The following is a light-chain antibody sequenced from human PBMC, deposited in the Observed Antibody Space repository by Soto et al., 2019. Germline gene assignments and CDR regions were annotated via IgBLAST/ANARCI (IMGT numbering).Light chain of an antibody. CDR1: QSIRYW. J-gene: IGKJ5*01. V-gene: IGKV1-5*01. Sequence: DSQMTQSPSTLSASVVYRVTIACRSSQSIRYWVAWYQHKPGKAPKLLIYDASTLESGVPTRFSGSGSGTEFTLTISGLQPEDFATYFCQHVNSYPSITFGQGTRLEIK. CDR3: QHVNSYPSIT. CDR2: DAS.